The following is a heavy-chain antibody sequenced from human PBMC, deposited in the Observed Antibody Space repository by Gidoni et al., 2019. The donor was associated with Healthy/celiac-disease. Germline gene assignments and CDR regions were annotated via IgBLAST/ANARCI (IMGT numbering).Heavy chain of an antibody. V-gene: IGHV3-23*01. CDR1: GFTFSSYA. D-gene: IGHD3-22*01. CDR3: AKYGITMIVVVGVFDY. J-gene: IGHJ4*02. CDR2: ISGSGGST. Sequence: EVQLLESGGGLVQPGGSLRLSCAAYGFTFSSYAMSWVRQAPGKGLEWVSAISGSGGSTYYADSVKGRFTISRDNSKNTLYLQMNSLRAEDTAVYYCAKYGITMIVVVGVFDYWGQGTLVTVSS.